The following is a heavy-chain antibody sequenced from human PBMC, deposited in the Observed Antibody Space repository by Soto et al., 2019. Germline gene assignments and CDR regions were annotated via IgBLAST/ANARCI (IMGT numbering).Heavy chain of an antibody. V-gene: IGHV1-69*13. Sequence: GASVKVSCKASGGTFSSYAISWVRQAPGQGLEWMGGIIPIFGTANYAQKFQGRVTITADESTSTAYMELSSLRSEDTAVYYCARVGGDDILTGPSGNWGQGTLVTVSS. CDR1: GGTFSSYA. CDR3: ARVGGDDILTGPSGN. J-gene: IGHJ4*02. D-gene: IGHD3-9*01. CDR2: IIPIFGTA.